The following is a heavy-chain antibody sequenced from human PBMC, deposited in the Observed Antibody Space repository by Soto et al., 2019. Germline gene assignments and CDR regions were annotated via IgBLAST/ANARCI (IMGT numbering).Heavy chain of an antibody. CDR1: GGTFSSYT. D-gene: IGHD2-15*01. Sequence: SVKVSGKASGGTFSSYTISWVRQAPGQGLEWMGRIIPILGIANYAQKFQGRVTITADKSTSTAYMELSSLRSEDTAVYYCARDLYCSGGSCYYYYYYMDVWGKGTTVTVSS. J-gene: IGHJ6*03. CDR3: ARDLYCSGGSCYYYYYYMDV. CDR2: IIPILGIA. V-gene: IGHV1-69*04.